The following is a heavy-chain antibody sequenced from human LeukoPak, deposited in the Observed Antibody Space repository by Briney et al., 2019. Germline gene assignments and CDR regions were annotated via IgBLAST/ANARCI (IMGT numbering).Heavy chain of an antibody. V-gene: IGHV4-59*01. D-gene: IGHD3-22*01. CDR1: GGSISSYY. CDR2: IYYSGST. Sequence: MPSETLSLTCTVSGGSISSYYWGWIRQPPGKGLEWIGYIYYSGSTNYNPSLKSRVTISVDTSKNQFSLKLSSVTAADTAVYYCARDQGTYYYDSSGYSFDYWGQGTLVTVSS. J-gene: IGHJ4*02. CDR3: ARDQGTYYYDSSGYSFDY.